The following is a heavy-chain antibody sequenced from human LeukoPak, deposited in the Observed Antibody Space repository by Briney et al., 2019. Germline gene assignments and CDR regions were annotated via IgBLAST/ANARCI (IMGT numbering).Heavy chain of an antibody. J-gene: IGHJ6*02. CDR2: IKSKTDGGTT. D-gene: IGHD4-11*01. Sequence: GGSLRLSCAASGFTFSNAWMSWVRQAPGKGLEWVGRIKSKTDGGTTDYAAPVKGRFTSSRDDSKNTLYLQMNSLKTEDTAVYYCTTDDSTGSYYYYGMDVWGQGTTVTVSS. V-gene: IGHV3-15*01. CDR3: TTDDSTGSYYYYGMDV. CDR1: GFTFSNAW.